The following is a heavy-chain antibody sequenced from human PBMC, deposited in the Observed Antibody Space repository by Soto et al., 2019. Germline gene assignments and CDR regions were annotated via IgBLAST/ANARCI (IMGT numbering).Heavy chain of an antibody. Sequence: HVQLQESGPGLVKPSETLSLTCSFSDGSVHTINYYLSWIRQPQGKVLEWIGPTYYICTTNYNPSLKSRVTISVDTSQNQFSLKVTSVTAADTAVYFCAREEKQLFRYGGDFDYWGQGILVTVSS. CDR2: TYYICTT. J-gene: IGHJ4*02. CDR3: AREEKQLFRYGGDFDY. D-gene: IGHD3-16*01. V-gene: IGHV4-61*01. CDR1: DGSVHTINYY.